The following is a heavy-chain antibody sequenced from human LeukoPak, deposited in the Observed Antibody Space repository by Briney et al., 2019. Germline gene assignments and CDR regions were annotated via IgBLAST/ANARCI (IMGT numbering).Heavy chain of an antibody. Sequence: GGSLRLSCAASGFTFSNAWMSLVRQAPGKGLEWVSVIYSGGSTYYADSVKGRFTISRDNSKNTLYLQMNSLRAEDTAVYYCARRYSSAWSFDYWGQGTLVTVSS. D-gene: IGHD6-19*01. CDR3: ARRYSSAWSFDY. CDR2: IYSGGST. V-gene: IGHV3-53*01. J-gene: IGHJ4*02. CDR1: GFTFSNAW.